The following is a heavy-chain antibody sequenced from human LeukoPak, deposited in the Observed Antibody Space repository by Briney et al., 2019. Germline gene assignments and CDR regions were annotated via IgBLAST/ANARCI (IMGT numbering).Heavy chain of an antibody. CDR2: INPSGGST. Sequence: ASVKVSCKASGYTFTSYGISWVRQAPGQGLEWMGIINPSGGSTSYAQKFQGRVTMTRDTSTSTVYMELSSLRSEDTAVYYCARSRSPTIPFDYWGQGTLVTVSS. J-gene: IGHJ4*02. CDR1: GYTFTSYG. V-gene: IGHV1-46*01. CDR3: ARSRSPTIPFDY. D-gene: IGHD5-12*01.